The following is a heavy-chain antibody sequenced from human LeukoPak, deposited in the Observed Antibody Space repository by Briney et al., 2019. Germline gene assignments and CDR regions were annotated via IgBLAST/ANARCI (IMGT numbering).Heavy chain of an antibody. Sequence: PSETLSLTCTVSGGSISSYYWSWIRQPPGKGLEWIGYIYYSGSTNYNPSLKSRVTISVDTSKNQFSLKLSSVTAADTAVYYCARATGYCSGGSCYSDFDYWGQGTLVTVSS. CDR3: ARATGYCSGGSCYSDFDY. CDR1: GGSISSYY. J-gene: IGHJ4*02. CDR2: IYYSGST. V-gene: IGHV4-59*01. D-gene: IGHD2-15*01.